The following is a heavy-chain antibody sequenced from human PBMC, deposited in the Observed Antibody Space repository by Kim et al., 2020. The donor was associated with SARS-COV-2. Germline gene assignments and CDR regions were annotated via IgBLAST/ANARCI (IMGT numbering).Heavy chain of an antibody. J-gene: IGHJ4*02. CDR1: GLTFSGYW. V-gene: IGHV3-74*01. Sequence: GGSLRLSCAASGLTFSGYWMHWVRQTPGKGLVWVSRINGDGSSATYADSVKGRFTISRDNTKSTLYLQMNSLRVEDTAVYYCAKARGSNSVVRGAYDYWGQGTLVTVSS. CDR3: AKARGSNSVVRGAYDY. D-gene: IGHD3-10*01. CDR2: INGDGSSA.